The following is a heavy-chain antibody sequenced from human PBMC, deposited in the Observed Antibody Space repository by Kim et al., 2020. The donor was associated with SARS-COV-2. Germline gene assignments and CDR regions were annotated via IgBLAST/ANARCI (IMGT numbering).Heavy chain of an antibody. CDR1: GGSISSSSYY. D-gene: IGHD3-22*01. Sequence: SETLSLTCTVSGGSISSSSYYWGWIRQPPGKGLEWIGSIYYSGSTYYNPSLKSRVTISVDTSKNQFSLKLSSVTAADTAVYYCARDRSMIVVVGYYYYGMDVWGQGTTVTVSS. CDR2: IYYSGST. J-gene: IGHJ6*02. CDR3: ARDRSMIVVVGYYYYGMDV. V-gene: IGHV4-39*07.